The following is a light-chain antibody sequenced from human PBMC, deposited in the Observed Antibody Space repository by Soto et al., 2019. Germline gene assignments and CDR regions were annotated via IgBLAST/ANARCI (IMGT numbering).Light chain of an antibody. CDR1: SSNIGAGYA. V-gene: IGLV1-40*01. CDR2: GNS. Sequence: QSVLTQPPSVSGAPGQRVTISCTGISSNIGAGYAVHWYQQLPGTAPKLLIYGNSNRPSGVPDRFSGSKSGTSASLAITGLQAEDEADYYCQSYDSSLSGWVFGGGTKLTVL. J-gene: IGLJ3*02. CDR3: QSYDSSLSGWV.